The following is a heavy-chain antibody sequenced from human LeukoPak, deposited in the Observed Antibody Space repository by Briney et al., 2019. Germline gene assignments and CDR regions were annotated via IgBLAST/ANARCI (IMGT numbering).Heavy chain of an antibody. Sequence: SETLSLTCTVSGYSISSGYYWSRIRQPPGKGLEWIGYIYYSGSTNYNPSLKSRVTISVDTSKNQFSLKLSSVTAADTAVYYCAGDYYDSSGPGDFDYWGQGTLVTVSS. CDR2: IYYSGST. J-gene: IGHJ4*02. V-gene: IGHV4-61*01. D-gene: IGHD3-22*01. CDR3: AGDYYDSSGPGDFDY. CDR1: GYSISSGYY.